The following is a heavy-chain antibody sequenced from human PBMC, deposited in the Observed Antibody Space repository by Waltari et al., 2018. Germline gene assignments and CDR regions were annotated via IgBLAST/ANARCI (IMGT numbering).Heavy chain of an antibody. D-gene: IGHD3-3*01. CDR3: ARHDGMVVDYYYYYGLDV. CDR1: VYSISRYY. Sequence: QVLLQESGPGLVKSSETLSLTCSVSVYSISRYYWSWIRQAPGKGLGWIGYMSTSGTTKYNPSLKSRVTISVDTSKSQLLLRLRSVTASDTAIYYCARHDGMVVDYYYYYGLDVWGQGTTVTVS. CDR2: MSTSGTT. J-gene: IGHJ6*02. V-gene: IGHV4-59*08.